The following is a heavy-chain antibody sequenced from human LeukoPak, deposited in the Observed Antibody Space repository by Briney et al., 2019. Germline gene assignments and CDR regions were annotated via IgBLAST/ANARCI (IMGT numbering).Heavy chain of an antibody. D-gene: IGHD3-10*01. CDR1: GYSFTSYD. CDR2: MNPDSGNT. V-gene: IGHV1-8*01. CDR3: AKSTMGTRRINDL. J-gene: IGHJ5*02. Sequence: ASVKVSCKASGYSFTSYDINWVRQATGQGLEWMGWMNPDSGNTGYAQKFQGRVTMTRDTSISTAYMELSSLRSDDTAVYYCAKSTMGTRRINDLWGRGTLVPVSS.